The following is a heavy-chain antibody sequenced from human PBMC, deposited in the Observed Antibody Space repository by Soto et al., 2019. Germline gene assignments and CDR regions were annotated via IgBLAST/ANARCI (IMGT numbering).Heavy chain of an antibody. CDR2: TYYRSKWSS. Sequence: SQPLSLTCAISGASVSSKNAACHWIRQSPSRGLEWLGRTYYRSKWSSNYAVSVKSRITISPDTSKNQFSLQLRSVTPDDTAMYYCERTGDYLVDYWGQGTLVTVSS. J-gene: IGHJ4*02. CDR1: GASVSSKNAA. CDR3: ERTGDYLVDY. V-gene: IGHV6-1*01. D-gene: IGHD7-27*01.